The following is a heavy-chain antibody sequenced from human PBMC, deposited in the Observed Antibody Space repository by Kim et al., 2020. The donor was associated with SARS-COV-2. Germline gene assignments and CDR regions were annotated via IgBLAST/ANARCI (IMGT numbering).Heavy chain of an antibody. CDR3: ARDLEYYDILTGQSGYFDY. J-gene: IGHJ4*02. CDR2: IYYSGST. D-gene: IGHD3-9*01. V-gene: IGHV4-39*07. CDR1: GGSISSSSYY. Sequence: SETLSLTCTVSGGSISSSSYYWGWIRQPPGKGLEWIGSIYYSGSTYYNPSLKSRVTISVDTSKNQFSLKLSSVTAADTAVYYCARDLEYYDILTGQSGYFDYWGQGTLVTVSS.